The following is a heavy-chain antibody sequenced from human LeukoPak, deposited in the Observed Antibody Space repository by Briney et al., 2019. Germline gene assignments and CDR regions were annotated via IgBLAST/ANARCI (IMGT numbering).Heavy chain of an antibody. J-gene: IGHJ6*02. CDR1: GYTFTSYD. V-gene: IGHV1-8*01. CDR3: AREGRMVRGNYGMDV. CDR2: MNPNSGNT. Sequence: ASVKVSCKASGYTFTSYDINWVRQATGQGLEWMGWMNPNSGNTGYAQKFQGRVTMTRDTSINTAYMELSRLRSDDTAVYYCAREGRMVRGNYGMDVWGQGTTVSVS. D-gene: IGHD3-10*01.